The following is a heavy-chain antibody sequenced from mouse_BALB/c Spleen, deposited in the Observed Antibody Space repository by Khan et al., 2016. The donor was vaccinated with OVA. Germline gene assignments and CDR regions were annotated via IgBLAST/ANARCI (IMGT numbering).Heavy chain of an antibody. CDR1: GYTFTSYW. Sequence: QVQLQQSGAELAKPGASVKMSCKASGYTFTSYWMHWVKQRPGQGLEWIGYINPSTGYTEYNQKFKDKATLTTDESSSTAYMQLSSLTSEDSAVHYCAASIRFDYSLDYWGQGTSVTVSS. V-gene: IGHV1-7*01. CDR3: AASIRFDYSLDY. CDR2: INPSTGYT. J-gene: IGHJ4*01. D-gene: IGHD2-12*01.